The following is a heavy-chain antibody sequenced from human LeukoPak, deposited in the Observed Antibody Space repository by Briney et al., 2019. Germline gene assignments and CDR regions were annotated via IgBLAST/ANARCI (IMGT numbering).Heavy chain of an antibody. CDR3: ARDGETGTTFDY. Sequence: GASVEVSCKASGGTFSSYAISWVRQAPGQGLEWMGGIIPIFGTANYAQKFQGRVTITADESTSTAYMELSSLRSEDTAVYYCARDGETGTTFDYWGQGTLVTVSS. J-gene: IGHJ4*02. V-gene: IGHV1-69*01. CDR1: GGTFSSYA. CDR2: IIPIFGTA. D-gene: IGHD1-1*01.